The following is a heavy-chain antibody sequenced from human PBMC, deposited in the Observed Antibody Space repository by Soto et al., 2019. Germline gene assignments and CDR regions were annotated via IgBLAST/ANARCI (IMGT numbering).Heavy chain of an antibody. CDR2: INHSGST. CDR3: ASRGYCSSTSCSPTNNWFEP. Sequence: SETLSLTCAVYGGSFSGYYWSWIRQPPGKGLEWIGEINHSGSTNYNPSLKSRVTISVDTSKNQFSLKLSSVTAADTAVYYCASRGYCSSTSCSPTNNWFEPWGQGTLVTVSS. V-gene: IGHV4-34*01. CDR1: GGSFSGYY. D-gene: IGHD2-2*01. J-gene: IGHJ5*02.